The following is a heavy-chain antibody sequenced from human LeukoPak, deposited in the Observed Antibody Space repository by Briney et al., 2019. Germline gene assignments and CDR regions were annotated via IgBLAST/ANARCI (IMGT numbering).Heavy chain of an antibody. CDR2: IYTSGST. CDR3: ARHPYSSSSSSSYYMDV. J-gene: IGHJ6*03. CDR1: GASISSYY. D-gene: IGHD6-6*01. V-gene: IGHV4-4*09. Sequence: PSETLSLTCTVSGASISSYYWSWIRQPPGKGLEWIGYIYTSGSTNYNPSLKSRVTISVDTSKNQFSLKLSSVTAADTAVYYCARHPYSSSSSSSYYMDVWGKGTTVTVSS.